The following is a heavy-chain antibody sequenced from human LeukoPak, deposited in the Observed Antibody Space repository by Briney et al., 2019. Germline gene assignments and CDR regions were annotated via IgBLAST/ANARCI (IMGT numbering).Heavy chain of an antibody. J-gene: IGHJ4*02. CDR3: ARGRRDFVWENHHLYYFDY. V-gene: IGHV4-4*02. Sequence: SETLSLTCAVSGASISSTNWGTWVRQPPGKGLEWIGEIYHSGSTNYNPSLKSRVIVLVDKSKNQFFLRLSSVTAADTAVYYCARGRRDFVWENHHLYYFDYWGQGALVTVSS. CDR1: GASISSTNW. D-gene: IGHD3-16*01. CDR2: IYHSGST.